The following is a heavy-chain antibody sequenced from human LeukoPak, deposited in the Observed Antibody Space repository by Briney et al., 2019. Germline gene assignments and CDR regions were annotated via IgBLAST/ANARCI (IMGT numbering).Heavy chain of an antibody. D-gene: IGHD2-15*01. J-gene: IGHJ4*02. V-gene: IGHV4-30-2*01. CDR2: IYHSGST. Sequence: SETLSLTCAVSGGSISSGGYSWSWIRQPPGKGLEWIGYIYHSGSTYYNPSLKSRVTISVDRSKNQFSLKLSSVTAADTAVYYCARVGACSGGSCYERGTFYYFDYWGQGTLVTVSS. CDR3: ARVGACSGGSCYERGTFYYFDY. CDR1: GGSISSGGYS.